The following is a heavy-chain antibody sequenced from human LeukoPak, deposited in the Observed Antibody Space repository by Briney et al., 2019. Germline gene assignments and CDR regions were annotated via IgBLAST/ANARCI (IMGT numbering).Heavy chain of an antibody. CDR3: ARRGLSNAWYYFDS. J-gene: IGHJ4*02. CDR2: ISSGGGST. CDR1: GFTLSSYH. Sequence: GGSLRLSCAAAGFTLSSYHMNWVRQAPGKGLEWVSVISSGGGSTYYADAVKDRFTISRDNSKNTLYLQMNSLRAEDTAVYYCARRGLSNAWYYFDSWGQGTLVTVSS. D-gene: IGHD6-19*01. V-gene: IGHV3-23*01.